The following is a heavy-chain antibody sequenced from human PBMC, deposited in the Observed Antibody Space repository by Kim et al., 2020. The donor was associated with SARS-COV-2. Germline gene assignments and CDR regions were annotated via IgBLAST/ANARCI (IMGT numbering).Heavy chain of an antibody. D-gene: IGHD2-15*01. CDR1: GFTFSSYA. CDR3: VKDDYCSGGSCRGYYFDY. CDR2: ISSNGGST. Sequence: GGSLRLSCSASGFTFSSYAMHWVRQAPGKGLEYVSAISSNGGSTYYADSVKGRFTISRDNSKNTLYLQMSSLRAEDTAVYYCVKDDYCSGGSCRGYYFDYWGQGTLVTVSS. J-gene: IGHJ4*02. V-gene: IGHV3-64D*09.